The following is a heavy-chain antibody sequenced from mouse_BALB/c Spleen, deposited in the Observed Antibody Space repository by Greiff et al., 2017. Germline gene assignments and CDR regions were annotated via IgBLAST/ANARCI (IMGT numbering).Heavy chain of an antibody. V-gene: IGHV5-4*02. D-gene: IGHD2-2*01. J-gene: IGHJ4*01. CDR2: ISDGGSYT. Sequence: EVQVVESGGGLVKPGGSLKLSCAASGFTFSDYYMYWVRQTPEKRLEWVATISDGGSYTYYPDSVKGRFTISRDNAKNNLYLQMSSLKSEDTAMYYCARGYGYDVGYAMDYWGQGTSVTVSS. CDR3: ARGYGYDVGYAMDY. CDR1: GFTFSDYY.